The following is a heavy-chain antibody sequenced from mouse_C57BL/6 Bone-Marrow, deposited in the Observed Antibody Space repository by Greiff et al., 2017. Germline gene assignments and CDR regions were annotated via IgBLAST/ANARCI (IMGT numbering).Heavy chain of an antibody. Sequence: QVQLQQSGAELARPGASVKLSCKASGYTFTSYGISWVKQRTGQGLEWIGEIYPRSGNTYYNEKFKGKATLTADKSSSTAYMELRSLTSGDSAVYFCARSRIYYDAMDYWGQGTSVTVSS. D-gene: IGHD2-1*01. CDR3: ARSRIYYDAMDY. J-gene: IGHJ4*01. CDR2: IYPRSGNT. CDR1: GYTFTSYG. V-gene: IGHV1-81*01.